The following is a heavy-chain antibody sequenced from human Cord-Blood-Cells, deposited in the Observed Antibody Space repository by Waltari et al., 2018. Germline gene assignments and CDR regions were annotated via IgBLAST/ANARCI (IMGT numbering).Heavy chain of an antibody. Sequence: QVQLQQWGAGLLKPSETLSLTCAVYGGSFSGYYWSWIRQPPGKGLEWIGEINHSGSTNYNPSLKSRVTISVDTSKNQFSLKLSSVTAADTAVYYCARAYYDFWSGYYEYFQHWGQGTLVTVSS. CDR3: ARAYYDFWSGYYEYFQH. D-gene: IGHD3-3*01. CDR1: GGSFSGYY. CDR2: INHSGST. J-gene: IGHJ1*01. V-gene: IGHV4-34*01.